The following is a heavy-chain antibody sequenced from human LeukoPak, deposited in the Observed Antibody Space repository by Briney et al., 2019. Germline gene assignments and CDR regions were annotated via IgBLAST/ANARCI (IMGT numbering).Heavy chain of an antibody. V-gene: IGHV1-69*01. CDR3: ARSNSGSYYHFDY. D-gene: IGHD1-26*01. J-gene: IGHJ4*02. Sequence: SVKVSCKASGGTFSSYAISWVRQAPGQGLEWMGGIIPIFGTANYAQKFQGRVTITADESTSTAYMELMSLTSDDTAVYYCARSNSGSYYHFDYWGQGTLVTVSS. CDR2: IIPIFGTA. CDR1: GGTFSSYA.